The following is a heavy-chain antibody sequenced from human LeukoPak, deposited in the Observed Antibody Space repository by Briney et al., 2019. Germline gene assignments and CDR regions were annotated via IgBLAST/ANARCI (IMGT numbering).Heavy chain of an antibody. Sequence: GGSLRLSCAASGFTFSGYSMTWVRQAPGKGLEWVSSIRSSSSYIYYADSVKGRFTISRDNAKNSLYLQMNSLRAEDTAVYYCARGYSSRNGFDPWGQGTLVTVSS. CDR3: ARGYSSRNGFDP. D-gene: IGHD5-18*01. J-gene: IGHJ5*02. CDR2: IRSSSSYI. CDR1: GFTFSGYS. V-gene: IGHV3-21*01.